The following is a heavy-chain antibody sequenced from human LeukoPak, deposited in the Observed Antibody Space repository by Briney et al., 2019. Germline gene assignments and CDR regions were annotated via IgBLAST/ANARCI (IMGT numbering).Heavy chain of an antibody. CDR3: ARDAPGNTALDY. CDR2: INGYGSST. D-gene: IGHD5-18*01. CDR1: GFTFISYW. Sequence: GGSLRLSCAASGFTFISYWMHWVRQAPGKGLVWVSRINGYGSSTDFADSVKGRFTISRYNAKNTLYLQMNSLRAEDTAVYYCARDAPGNTALDYWGQGTLVTVSS. J-gene: IGHJ4*02. V-gene: IGHV3-74*01.